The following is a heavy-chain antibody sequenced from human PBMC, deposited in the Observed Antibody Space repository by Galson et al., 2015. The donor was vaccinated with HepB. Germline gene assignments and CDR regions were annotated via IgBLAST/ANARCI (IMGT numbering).Heavy chain of an antibody. V-gene: IGHV3-11*06. CDR1: GFTFSDYY. Sequence: SLRLSCAASGFTFSDYYMSWIRQAPGKGLEWVSYISSSSSYTNYADSVKGRFTISRDNAKNSLYLQMNSLRAEDTAVYYCAREGGVAVAGTNYFDYWGQGTLVTVSS. J-gene: IGHJ4*02. CDR3: AREGGVAVAGTNYFDY. D-gene: IGHD6-19*01. CDR2: ISSSSSYT.